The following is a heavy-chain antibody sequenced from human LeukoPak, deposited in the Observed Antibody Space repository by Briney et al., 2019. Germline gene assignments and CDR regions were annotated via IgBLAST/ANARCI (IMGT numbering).Heavy chain of an antibody. V-gene: IGHV4-61*02. CDR3: ARTVAGTPNYFDY. CDR1: GGSISSGSYY. J-gene: IGHJ4*02. D-gene: IGHD6-13*01. Sequence: PSETLSLTCTVSGGSISSGSYYWSWIRQPAGKGLEWIGRIYTSGSTNYNPSLKSRVTISVDTSKNQFSLKLSSVTAADTAVYYCARTVAGTPNYFDYWGQGTLVTVSS. CDR2: IYTSGST.